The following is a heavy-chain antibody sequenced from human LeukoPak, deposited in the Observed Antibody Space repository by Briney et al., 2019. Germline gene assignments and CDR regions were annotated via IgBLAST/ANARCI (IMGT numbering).Heavy chain of an antibody. V-gene: IGHV1-2*06. D-gene: IGHD6-19*01. CDR3: ARSRWQGIAVAPKRY. J-gene: IGHJ4*02. CDR1: GDTFTSQY. Sequence: ASVKVSSRTFGDTFTSQYIQWVRQAPGQGLEWMGLIKPHDGSTFYAQSLQGRVTLTRDTSISTAYMELSRLRSDDTAVYYCARSRWQGIAVAPKRYWGQGTLVTVSS. CDR2: IKPHDGST.